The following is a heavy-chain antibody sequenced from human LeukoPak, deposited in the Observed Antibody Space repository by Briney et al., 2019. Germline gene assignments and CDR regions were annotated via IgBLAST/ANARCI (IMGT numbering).Heavy chain of an antibody. J-gene: IGHJ4*02. Sequence: GGSLRLSCAASGFTFSSYWMHWVRQVPGKGLVWVARINPGGRSITYADSVKGRFTISRDNAKNTLYLQMDSLRAEDTGVYYCARSNQADDYWGQGTLVTVSS. CDR1: GFTFSSYW. D-gene: IGHD1-14*01. V-gene: IGHV3-74*01. CDR2: INPGGRSI. CDR3: ARSNQADDY.